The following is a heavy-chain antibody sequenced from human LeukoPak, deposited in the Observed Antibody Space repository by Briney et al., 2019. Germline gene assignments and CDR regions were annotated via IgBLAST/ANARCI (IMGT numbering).Heavy chain of an antibody. V-gene: IGHV4-31*03. CDR1: GGPISSGGYY. CDR3: ARAPNYGDYPYYFDY. CDR2: IYYSGST. D-gene: IGHD4-17*01. J-gene: IGHJ4*02. Sequence: SETLSLTCTVSGGPISSGGYYWSWIRQHPGKGLEWIGYIYYSGSTYYNPSLKSRVSISVDTSKNQFSLKLSSVTAADTAVYYCARAPNYGDYPYYFDYWGQGTLVTVSS.